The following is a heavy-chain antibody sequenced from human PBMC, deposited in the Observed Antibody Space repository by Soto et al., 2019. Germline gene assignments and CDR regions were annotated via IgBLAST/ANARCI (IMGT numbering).Heavy chain of an antibody. D-gene: IGHD2-2*01. CDR1: GYTFTDYW. CDR2: IYPGDSDT. J-gene: IGHJ6*02. CDR3: ARHISSYPYYYYAMDV. V-gene: IGHV5-51*01. Sequence: PGESLKISCKGAGYTFTDYWIGRVRQLPGKGLEWMGIIYPGDSDTRYSPSFQGHVTITVDKSTSTAYLQWNTQKASDTAMYYCARHISSYPYYYYAMDVWGQGTTVTVSS.